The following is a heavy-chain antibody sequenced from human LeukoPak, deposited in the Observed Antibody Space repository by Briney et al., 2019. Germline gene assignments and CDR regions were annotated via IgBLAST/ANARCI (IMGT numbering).Heavy chain of an antibody. CDR3: ARWGLAYTIDF. D-gene: IGHD2-21*01. J-gene: IGHJ4*02. CDR1: GFSFSTYW. CDR2: ITPGAGEE. V-gene: IGHV3-7*01. Sequence: GALRLSCAASGFSFSTYWMAWVRHARRKGLEWVANITPGAGEEYYVESVKGRFTISRDDAKTSLYLQMDNLRVEDTAVYSCARWGLAYTIDFWGQGTLVTVSS.